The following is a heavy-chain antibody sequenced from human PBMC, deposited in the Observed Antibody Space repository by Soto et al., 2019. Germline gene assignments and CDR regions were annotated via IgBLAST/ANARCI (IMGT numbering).Heavy chain of an antibody. CDR3: ARVRQLGPRSWFDP. CDR2: TIPIFGTA. J-gene: IGHJ5*02. CDR1: GGTFSSYA. Sequence: GASVKVSCKASGGTFSSYAISWVRQAPGQGLEWMGGTIPIFGTANYAQKFQGRVTITADKSTSTAYMELSSLRSEDTAVYYCARVRQLGPRSWFDPWGQGTRVTVSS. D-gene: IGHD6-6*01. V-gene: IGHV1-69*06.